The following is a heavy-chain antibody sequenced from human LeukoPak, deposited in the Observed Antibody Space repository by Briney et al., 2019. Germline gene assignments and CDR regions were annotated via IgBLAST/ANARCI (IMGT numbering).Heavy chain of an antibody. Sequence: GGSLRLSCAASGFTFSSYAMSWVRQAPGKGLEWVSAIRGSGGSTYYADSVKGRFTISRDNSKNTLYLQMNSLRAEDTAVYYCAKPATDGSGSYPNFDYWGQGTLVTVSS. D-gene: IGHD3-10*01. V-gene: IGHV3-23*01. J-gene: IGHJ4*02. CDR3: AKPATDGSGSYPNFDY. CDR1: GFTFSSYA. CDR2: IRGSGGST.